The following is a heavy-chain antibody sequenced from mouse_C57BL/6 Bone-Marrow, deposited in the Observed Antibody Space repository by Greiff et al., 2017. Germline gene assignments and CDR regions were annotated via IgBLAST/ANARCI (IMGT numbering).Heavy chain of an antibody. CDR2: IDPSDSYT. CDR3: ARETLFWFAY. D-gene: IGHD1-1*01. CDR1: GYTFTSYW. Sequence: QVQLQQPGAELVMPGASVKLSCKASGYTFTSYWMHWVKQRPGQGLEWIGEIDPSDSYTNYNQKFKGKSTLTVDKSSSTAYMQLSSLTSEDSAVYYCARETLFWFAYWGRGTLVTVSA. V-gene: IGHV1-69*01. J-gene: IGHJ3*01.